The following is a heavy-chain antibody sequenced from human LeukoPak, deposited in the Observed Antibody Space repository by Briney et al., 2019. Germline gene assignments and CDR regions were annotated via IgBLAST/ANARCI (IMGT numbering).Heavy chain of an antibody. CDR1: GFTFSSYW. Sequence: GGSLRLSCATSGFTFSSYWMHWVRHAPGKGLMWVSDIANDGRSTTYADSVKGRFSISRDNAKNTVYLQMDSLRAEDTAVYFCARRYDGALGYWGRGTLVTVSS. D-gene: IGHD3-3*01. CDR2: IANDGRST. V-gene: IGHV3-74*03. CDR3: ARRYDGALGY. J-gene: IGHJ4*02.